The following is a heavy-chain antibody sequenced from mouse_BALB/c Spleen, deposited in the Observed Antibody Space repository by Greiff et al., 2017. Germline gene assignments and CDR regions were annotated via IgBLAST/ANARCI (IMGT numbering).Heavy chain of an antibody. Sequence: EVKVVESGGGLVKPGGSLKLSCAASGFAFSSYDMSWVRQTPEKRLEWVAYISSGGGSTYYPDTVKGRFTISRDNAKNTLYLQMSSLKSEDTAMYYCARQGYDYAWFAYWGQGTLVTVSA. CDR1: GFAFSSYD. CDR2: ISSGGGST. J-gene: IGHJ3*01. D-gene: IGHD2-4*01. CDR3: ARQGYDYAWFAY. V-gene: IGHV5-12-1*01.